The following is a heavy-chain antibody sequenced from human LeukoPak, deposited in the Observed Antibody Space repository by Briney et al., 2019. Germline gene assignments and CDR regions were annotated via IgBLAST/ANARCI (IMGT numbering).Heavy chain of an antibody. D-gene: IGHD4-17*01. CDR3: ANSIAFDYGDYYFDY. CDR2: MYTSGST. J-gene: IGHJ4*02. Sequence: SETLSLTCTVSGGSISSYYWSWIRQPAGKGLEWVGCMYTSGSTNYNPSLKSRVTISRDTSKNHFSLKLSSVTAADTAVYYCANSIAFDYGDYYFDYWGQGALVTISP. V-gene: IGHV4-4*07. CDR1: GGSISSYY.